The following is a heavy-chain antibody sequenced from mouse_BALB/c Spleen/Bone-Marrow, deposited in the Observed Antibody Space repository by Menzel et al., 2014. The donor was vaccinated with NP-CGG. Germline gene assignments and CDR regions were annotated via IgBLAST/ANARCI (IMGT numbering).Heavy chain of an antibody. CDR3: ARCPPIYGSRYPAWFAY. CDR1: GYPFTDYN. Sequence: EVKLQESGPELVKPGASVKVSCKASGYPFTDYNMYWVKQSHGKSLEWIGYIDPYNGGTSYNQKFKGKATLTVDKSSSTAFMHLDSLTSEDSAVYYCARCPPIYGSRYPAWFAYWGQGTLVTVSA. CDR2: IDPYNGGT. V-gene: IGHV1S135*01. J-gene: IGHJ3*01. D-gene: IGHD1-1*01.